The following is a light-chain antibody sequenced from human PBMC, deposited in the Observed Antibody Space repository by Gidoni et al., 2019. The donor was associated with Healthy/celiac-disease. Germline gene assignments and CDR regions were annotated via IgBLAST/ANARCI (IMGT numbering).Light chain of an antibody. J-gene: IGKJ4*01. CDR2: AAS. Sequence: DIKMTPYPSSLSASVGGRVTITCRASQGISNYLDWFQQHPGNAHNSLIYAASSLQSGVPSKCSGRGAGKDFTLTISSVHAEDVASYYCQQYNSYPLTFGGGTKVEIK. V-gene: IGKV1-16*02. CDR1: QGISNY. CDR3: QQYNSYPLT.